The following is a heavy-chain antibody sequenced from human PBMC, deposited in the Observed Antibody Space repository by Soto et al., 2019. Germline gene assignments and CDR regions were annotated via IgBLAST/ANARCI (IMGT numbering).Heavy chain of an antibody. J-gene: IGHJ4*02. Sequence: EVQLVESGGGLVQPGGSLRLSCAASGFSFSTYWMHWVRQAPGKGLEWVSRINTDGSSTIYADSVKGRFTISRDNAKNPVYLQTTSLRAEEAAVYYCTRGLENYSYFDHWGQGILVTVSS. CDR1: GFSFSTYW. CDR2: INTDGSST. D-gene: IGHD1-7*01. V-gene: IGHV3-74*01. CDR3: TRGLENYSYFDH.